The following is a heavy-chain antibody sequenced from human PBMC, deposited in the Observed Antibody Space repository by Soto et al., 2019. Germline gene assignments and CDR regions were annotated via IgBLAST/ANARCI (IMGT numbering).Heavy chain of an antibody. J-gene: IGHJ4*02. Sequence: VHLVESGGDLVQPGGSLRLSCAASGFTFSNYWMYWVRQAPGKGLVWVSRISKDGSSTAYADSVKGRFTISRDNAKNTLYLQMNSLRAEDTAVYYCASYNWDYLVDYWGQGTLVTVSS. V-gene: IGHV3-74*01. CDR3: ASYNWDYLVDY. D-gene: IGHD1-7*01. CDR1: GFTFSNYW. CDR2: ISKDGSST.